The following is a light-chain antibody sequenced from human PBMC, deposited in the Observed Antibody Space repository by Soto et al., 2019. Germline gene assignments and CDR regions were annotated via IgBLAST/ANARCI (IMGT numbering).Light chain of an antibody. Sequence: EIVLTQSPGTLSLSTGERATLSCRASQRLHNRYLAWYQQSHGQAPRLLLYGVSHRATGFPDRFSATGSGTDFTLVITRLVPEDFAGYYCPQYGVFYFITFGQGTRLAI. CDR1: QRLHNRY. CDR2: GVS. J-gene: IGKJ2*01. V-gene: IGKV3-20*01. CDR3: PQYGVFYFIT.